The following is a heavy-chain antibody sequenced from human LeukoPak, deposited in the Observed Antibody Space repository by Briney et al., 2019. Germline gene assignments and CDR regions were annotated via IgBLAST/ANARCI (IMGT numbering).Heavy chain of an antibody. Sequence: PGGSLRLSCAASGFTFSSYWMSWVRQAPGKGLEWVANIKQDGSEKYYVDSVKGRFTISRDNAKNSLYLQMTSLRAEETAVFYCAREVAPVFDCWGQGTLVTVSS. D-gene: IGHD2-15*01. CDR1: GFTFSSYW. CDR3: AREVAPVFDC. V-gene: IGHV3-7*01. CDR2: IKQDGSEK. J-gene: IGHJ4*02.